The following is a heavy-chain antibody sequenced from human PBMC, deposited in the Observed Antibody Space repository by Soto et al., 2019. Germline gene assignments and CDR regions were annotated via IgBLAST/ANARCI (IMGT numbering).Heavy chain of an antibody. Sequence: QVQLVQSGAEVKKPGASVKLSCKTSGYTFTGYVVDWVRQAPGQGLEWMGWINSGNGNTKYSEKFQGRVTITRDTSASTAYMELNSLTSEDTAVYYCARGLTIFGVVNGYWGQGTLVTVSS. J-gene: IGHJ4*02. CDR2: INSGNGNT. CDR3: ARGLTIFGVVNGY. CDR1: GYTFTGYV. V-gene: IGHV1-3*01. D-gene: IGHD3-3*01.